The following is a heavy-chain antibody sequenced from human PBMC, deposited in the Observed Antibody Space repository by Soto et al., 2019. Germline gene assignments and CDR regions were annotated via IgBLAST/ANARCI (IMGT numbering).Heavy chain of an antibody. V-gene: IGHV3-23*01. J-gene: IGHJ5*02. CDR2: ITGSGGST. CDR1: GFSFSTYT. CDR3: ARRGVQFWYDP. Sequence: EVQLLESGGGLVQPGGSLRLSCAASGFSFSTYTMSRVRQAPGMGLEWVSGITGSGGSTYYADSVKGRFTISRDNSKNTLYLQMNRLRAEDTAVYYCARRGVQFWYDPWGQGTLVTVSS. D-gene: IGHD1-1*01.